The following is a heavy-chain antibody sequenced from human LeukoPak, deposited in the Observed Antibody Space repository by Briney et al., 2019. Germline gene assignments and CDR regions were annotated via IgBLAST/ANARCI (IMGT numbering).Heavy chain of an antibody. Sequence: GGSLRLSCAASGFTFSSYAMGWVRQAPGKGLEWVSSISGSGGSTYYADSVKGRFTISRDNSKNTLYLQMNSLRAEDTAVYYCAKFKYPVVITVLDYWGQGTLVTVSS. D-gene: IGHD3-22*01. J-gene: IGHJ4*02. CDR3: AKFKYPVVITVLDY. CDR2: ISGSGGST. V-gene: IGHV3-23*01. CDR1: GFTFSSYA.